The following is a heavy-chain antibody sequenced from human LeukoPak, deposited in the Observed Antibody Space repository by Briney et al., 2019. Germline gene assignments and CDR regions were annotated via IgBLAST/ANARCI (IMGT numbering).Heavy chain of an antibody. V-gene: IGHV4-39*07. CDR1: GGSISRSTYY. CDR2: IYHSGST. J-gene: IGHJ4*02. D-gene: IGHD3-22*01. Sequence: SETLSLTCSVSGGSISRSTYYWGWIRQPPGKELEWIGNIYHSGSTYYKPALKSRVTMSVATSKNQFSLNLSSVTAADTAVYYCIRDTSGYYQFDYWGQGILVTVSS. CDR3: IRDTSGYYQFDY.